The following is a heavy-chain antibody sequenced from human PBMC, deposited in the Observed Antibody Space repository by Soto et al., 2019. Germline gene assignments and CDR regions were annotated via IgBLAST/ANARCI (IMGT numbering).Heavy chain of an antibody. V-gene: IGHV4-4*02. CDR2: ISQSGRA. J-gene: IGHJ3*02. CDR3: ARIQDGDAFDM. CDR1: GASISSNNW. Sequence: QVQLQESGPGLVKPSGTLSLTCTVSGASISSNNWWTWVRQSPGKGLEWIGKISQSGRANYNPSLRGRGRMSIDKSKNLLSLKVNYVNAADRAVYYCARIQDGDAFDMWGQGTMVTVSS.